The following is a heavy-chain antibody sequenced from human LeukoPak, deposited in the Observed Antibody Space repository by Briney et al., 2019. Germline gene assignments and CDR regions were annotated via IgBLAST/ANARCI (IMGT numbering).Heavy chain of an antibody. CDR2: MNPISGNT. CDR1: GYTFTSYY. CDR3: ARAAAGRGYYYYGMDV. Sequence: ASVKVSCKASGYTFTSYYMHWVRQATGQGLEWMGWMNPISGNTGYAQKFQGRVTITRNTSISTAYMELSSLRSDDTAVYYCARAAAGRGYYYYGMDVWGQGTTVTVSS. J-gene: IGHJ6*02. V-gene: IGHV1-8*03. D-gene: IGHD6-13*01.